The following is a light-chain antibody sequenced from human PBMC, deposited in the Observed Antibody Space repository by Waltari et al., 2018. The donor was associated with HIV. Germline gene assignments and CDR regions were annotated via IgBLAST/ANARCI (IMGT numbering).Light chain of an antibody. CDR2: AAS. J-gene: IGKJ2*01. Sequence: EIVMTQSPATLSVSPGETATLSCRASQSVSHNLAWYQQKPGQPPRLVIYAASSRAAGIPARFSGSGSGTEFTLTITSLQSGDFGVYYCQQYSDWPRYTFGGGTNLEIK. V-gene: IGKV3-15*01. CDR3: QQYSDWPRYT. CDR1: QSVSHN.